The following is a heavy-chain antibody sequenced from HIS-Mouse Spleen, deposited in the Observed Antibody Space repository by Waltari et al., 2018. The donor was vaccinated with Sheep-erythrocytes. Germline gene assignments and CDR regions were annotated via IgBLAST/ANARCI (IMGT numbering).Heavy chain of an antibody. CDR3: ARVSVAARFDY. CDR2: IYYSGST. CDR1: RGPISSSSYY. D-gene: IGHD6-6*01. J-gene: IGHJ4*02. Sequence: QLQLQESGPGLVKPSETLSLTCTVSRGPISSSSYYWGWIRQPPGKGLEWIGSIYYSGSTYYNPSLKSRVTISVDTSKNQFSLKLSSVTAADTAVYYCARVSVAARFDYWGQGTLVTVSS. V-gene: IGHV4-39*07.